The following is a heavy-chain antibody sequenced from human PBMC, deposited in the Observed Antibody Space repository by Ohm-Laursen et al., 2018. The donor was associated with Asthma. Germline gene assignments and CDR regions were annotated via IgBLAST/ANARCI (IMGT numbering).Heavy chain of an antibody. CDR1: GFTFSSYA. J-gene: IGHJ5*02. D-gene: IGHD2-2*01. Sequence: SLRLSCAASGFTFSSYAMSWVRQAPGKGLEWVSAISGGGDNTNYADSVKGRFTISRDNAKNSLYLQMNSLRAEDTALYHCAREVVRRHIWFDPWGQGTLVTVSS. CDR2: ISGGGDNT. CDR3: AREVVRRHIWFDP. V-gene: IGHV3-23*01.